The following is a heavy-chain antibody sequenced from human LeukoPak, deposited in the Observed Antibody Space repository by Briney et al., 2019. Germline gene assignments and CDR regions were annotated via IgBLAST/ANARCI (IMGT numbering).Heavy chain of an antibody. J-gene: IGHJ3*02. D-gene: IGHD3-22*01. CDR1: GFTFSSYS. V-gene: IGHV3-48*01. Sequence: GGSLRLSCAASGFTFSSYSMNWVRQAPGKGLEWVSYISSSSSTIYYADSVKGRFALSRDNAKNSLYLQMNSLRAEDTAVYYCARDHHRRLYDSQARNTFDIWGQGTMVTVSS. CDR3: ARDHHRRLYDSQARNTFDI. CDR2: ISSSSSTI.